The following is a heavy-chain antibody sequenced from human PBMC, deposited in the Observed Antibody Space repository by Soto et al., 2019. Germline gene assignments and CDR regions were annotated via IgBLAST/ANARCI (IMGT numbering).Heavy chain of an antibody. CDR3: TRKTLPTGMEV. J-gene: IGHJ6*02. CDR1: GFTLSSYD. CDR2: IGSGGDT. Sequence: EVQLVESGGGLVQPGGSLRLSCAASGFTLSSYDIHWVRQATGEGLAWVSGIGSGGDTHYADSVKGRFIISREDGKNSLYLQMNNLRVGDTAVYYCTRKTLPTGMEVWGQGATVTVPS. V-gene: IGHV3-13*01. D-gene: IGHD3-9*01.